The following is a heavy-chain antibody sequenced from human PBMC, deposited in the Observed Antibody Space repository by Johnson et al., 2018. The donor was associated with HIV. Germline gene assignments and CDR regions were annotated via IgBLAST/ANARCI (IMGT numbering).Heavy chain of an antibody. Sequence: MQLVESGGGVVQPGRSLRLSCAASGFTFSSYAMHWVRQAPGKGLDWVGHIKSKTDGGTTDYAAPVKGRFTISRDSSKNTVYLQMNSLRAEDTAVYFCAGPYNWRNDYGAFDIWGQGTMVTVSS. CDR1: GFTFSSYA. D-gene: IGHD1-20*01. CDR3: AGPYNWRNDYGAFDI. J-gene: IGHJ3*02. V-gene: IGHV3-15*01. CDR2: IKSKTDGGTT.